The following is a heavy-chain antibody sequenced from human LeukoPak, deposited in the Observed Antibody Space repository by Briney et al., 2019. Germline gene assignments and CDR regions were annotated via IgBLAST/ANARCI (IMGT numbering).Heavy chain of an antibody. Sequence: PGGSLRLSCAASGFSVSSNYMSWVRQAPGKGLEWVSIIYSGGSTHYADSVKGRFTISRDNSMNTLYLQMNSLRAEDTAVYYCARDRAYSGSYYHDYWGQGTLVTVSS. CDR1: GFSVSSNY. D-gene: IGHD1-26*01. CDR3: ARDRAYSGSYYHDY. CDR2: IYSGGST. J-gene: IGHJ4*02. V-gene: IGHV3-53*01.